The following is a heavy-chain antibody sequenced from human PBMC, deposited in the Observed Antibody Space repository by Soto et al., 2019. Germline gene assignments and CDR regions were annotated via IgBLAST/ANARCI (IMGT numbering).Heavy chain of an antibody. V-gene: IGHV1-3*01. J-gene: IGHJ6*02. CDR2: INGGNVHT. CDR1: GYTFSTYA. CDR3: ARGKGMEENYYYYGMDA. Sequence: ASVKVSCKASGYTFSTYALHWVRQAPGQGLEGMGWINGGNVHTRYSQKFNDRVTISIDRPASTAYMELTGLRSEDTAVYYCARGKGMEENYYYYGMDAWGHGTTVTVS. D-gene: IGHD1-1*01.